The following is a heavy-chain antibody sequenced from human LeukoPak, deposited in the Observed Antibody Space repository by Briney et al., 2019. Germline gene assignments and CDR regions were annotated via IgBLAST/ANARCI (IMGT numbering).Heavy chain of an antibody. V-gene: IGHV1-8*02. CDR1: GYTFTSYD. J-gene: IGHJ6*02. Sequence: GASVKVSCKASGYTFTSYDINWVRQATGQGLEWMGWMNPNSGNTGYAQKFQGRVTMTRNTSISTAYMELSSLRSEDTAVYYCARGHATAGVYGDYGMDVWGQGTTVTVSS. D-gene: IGHD4-17*01. CDR3: ARGHATAGVYGDYGMDV. CDR2: MNPNSGNT.